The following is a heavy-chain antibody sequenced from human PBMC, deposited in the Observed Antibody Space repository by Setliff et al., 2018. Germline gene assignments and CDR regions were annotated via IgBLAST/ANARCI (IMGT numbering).Heavy chain of an antibody. D-gene: IGHD3-16*02. CDR2: INHSGST. CDR3: ARGKVLYDYVWGSYRYEDYYYGMDV. V-gene: IGHV4-34*01. J-gene: IGHJ6*02. CDR1: GGSFSGYY. Sequence: PSETLSLTCAVYGGSFSGYYWSWIRQPPGKGLEWIGEINHSGSTNYNPSRKSLVTISVDTSKNQFSLKLSSVTAADTAVYYCARGKVLYDYVWGSYRYEDYYYGMDVWGQGTTVTVSS.